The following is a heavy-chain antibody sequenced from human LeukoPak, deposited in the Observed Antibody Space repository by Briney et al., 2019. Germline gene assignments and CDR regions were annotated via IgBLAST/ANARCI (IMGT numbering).Heavy chain of an antibody. V-gene: IGHV1-2*02. D-gene: IGHD5-24*01. Sequence: GASVKVSCKASGYTFTGYYMHWVRQAPGQGLEWMGWINPNSGGTNYPQKFQGRVTMTRDTSISTAYMELSRLRSDDTAVYYCATEMATITSAGWFDPWGQGTLVTVSS. CDR1: GYTFTGYY. CDR2: INPNSGGT. J-gene: IGHJ5*02. CDR3: ATEMATITSAGWFDP.